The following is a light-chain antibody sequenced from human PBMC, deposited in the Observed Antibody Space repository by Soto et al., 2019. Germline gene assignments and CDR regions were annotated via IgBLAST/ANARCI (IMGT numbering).Light chain of an antibody. CDR2: GAS. CDR1: QSVSNNY. V-gene: IGKV3-20*01. J-gene: IGKJ1*01. CDR3: QQYGSSQWT. Sequence: IGLKKSPGTLSLTQGERATLSCRASQSVSNNYLAWYQQKPGQAPRLLIYGASNRATGFPDRFSGSGSGTDFTLTISRLEPEDFAVYYCQQYGSSQWTFGQGTKVDI.